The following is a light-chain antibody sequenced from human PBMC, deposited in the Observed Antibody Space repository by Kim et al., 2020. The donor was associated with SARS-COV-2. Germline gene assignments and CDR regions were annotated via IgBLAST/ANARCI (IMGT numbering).Light chain of an antibody. J-gene: IGLJ1*01. CDR3: SSYAGSNNLYV. V-gene: IGLV2-8*01. CDR1: SSDVGGYNY. CDR2: EVI. Sequence: QSALTQPPSASGSPGQSVTISCTGTSSDVGGYNYVSWYQQLPGKAPKLMIYEVIRRPAGVPDRFSGSKSGNTASLTVSGLQADDEADYYCSSYAGSNNLYVFGTGTKVTVL.